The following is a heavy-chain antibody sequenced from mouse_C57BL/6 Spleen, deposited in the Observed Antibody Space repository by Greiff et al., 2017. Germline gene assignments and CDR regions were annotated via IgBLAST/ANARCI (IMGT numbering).Heavy chain of an antibody. D-gene: IGHD1-1*01. Sequence: EVQLQQSGPELVKPGASVKISCKASGYTFTDYYMNWVKQSHGKSLEWIGDINPNNGGTSYNQKFKGKATLTVDKSSSTAYMELRSLTSEYSAVYYCARYYYGSSFWFAYWGQGTLVTVSA. V-gene: IGHV1-26*01. CDR1: GYTFTDYY. J-gene: IGHJ3*01. CDR2: INPNNGGT. CDR3: ARYYYGSSFWFAY.